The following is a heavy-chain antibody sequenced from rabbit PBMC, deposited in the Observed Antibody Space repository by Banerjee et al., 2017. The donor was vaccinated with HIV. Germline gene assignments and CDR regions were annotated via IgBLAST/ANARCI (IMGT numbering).Heavy chain of an antibody. D-gene: IGHD4-1*01. Sequence: QEQLEESGGDLVKPGASLTLTCTASGFSFSSVHDMCWVRQAPGKGLEWIGCIYADSGGSTYYASWARGRFTISKTSSTTVTLRMTSLTAADTATYFCARDLAGVIGWNFDLWGPGTLVTVS. CDR3: ARDLAGVIGWNFDL. CDR1: GFSFSSVHD. CDR2: IYADSGGST. V-gene: IGHV1S45*01. J-gene: IGHJ4*01.